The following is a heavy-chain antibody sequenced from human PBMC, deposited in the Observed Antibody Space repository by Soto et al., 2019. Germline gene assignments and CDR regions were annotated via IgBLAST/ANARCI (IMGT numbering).Heavy chain of an antibody. CDR2: VYYLGST. J-gene: IGHJ4*02. V-gene: IGHV4-59*01. CDR1: GGSMSEYF. Sequence: SETLSLTCSVSGGSMSEYFWSWIRQSPERGLEWIGYVYYLGSTDYNPSLKSRVTISVDTSKRQFSLRLSSVTAADAAIYYCARDGYDGSGSPYPAYWGPGTQVTVSS. CDR3: ARDGYDGSGSPYPAY. D-gene: IGHD3-10*01.